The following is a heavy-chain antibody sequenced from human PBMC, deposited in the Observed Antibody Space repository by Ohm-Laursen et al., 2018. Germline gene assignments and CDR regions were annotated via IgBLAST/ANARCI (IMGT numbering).Heavy chain of an antibody. CDR2: INTKSGGT. Sequence: ASVKVSCNTSGYTFTGYHIHWVRQAPGQGLEWMGWINTKSGGTNYAQKFQGRVTMTRDTSISTAYMELSSLRSDDSAVYYCARGMGSSGYNYVDYWGQGTLVIVSS. CDR3: ARGMGSSGYNYVDY. CDR1: GYTFTGYH. D-gene: IGHD3-22*01. V-gene: IGHV1-2*02. J-gene: IGHJ4*02.